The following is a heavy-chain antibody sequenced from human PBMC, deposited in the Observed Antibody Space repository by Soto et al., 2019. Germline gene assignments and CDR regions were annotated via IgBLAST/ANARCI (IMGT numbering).Heavy chain of an antibody. V-gene: IGHV1-69*02. CDR3: ARGYCSGGSCWNWFDP. J-gene: IGHJ5*02. D-gene: IGHD2-15*01. Sequence: QVQLVQSGAEVKKPGSSVKVSCKASGGTFSSYTISWVRQAPGQGLEWMGRIIPILGIANYAQKFQGRVTITADKSTSTAYVELSSLRSEDTAVYYCARGYCSGGSCWNWFDPWGQGTLVTVSS. CDR2: IIPILGIA. CDR1: GGTFSSYT.